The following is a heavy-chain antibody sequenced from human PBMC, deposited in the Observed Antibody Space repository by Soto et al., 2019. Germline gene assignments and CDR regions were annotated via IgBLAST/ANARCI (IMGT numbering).Heavy chain of an antibody. Sequence: SGPTLVNPTQTLTLTCIFSGFSLRTSGVGVGWIRQPPGKALEWLGFIYWNDDKRYSPSLKSRLTITKDTSKNQVVLTMTNMDPVDTATYYCAKSGSNGWYGWFDPWRQGTLVTVSS. D-gene: IGHD6-19*01. CDR2: IYWNDDK. CDR1: GFSLRTSGVG. J-gene: IGHJ5*02. V-gene: IGHV2-5*01. CDR3: AKSGSNGWYGWFDP.